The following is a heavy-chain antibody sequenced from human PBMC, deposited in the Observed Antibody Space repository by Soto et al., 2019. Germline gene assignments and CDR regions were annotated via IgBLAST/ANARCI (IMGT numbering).Heavy chain of an antibody. CDR3: ADSSRWTSLYYYYGMDV. V-gene: IGHV1-69*01. Sequence: QVQLVQSGAEVKKPGSSVKVSCKASGGTFSSYAISWVRQAPGQGLEWMGGIIPIFGTANYAQKFQGRVTLTADASTSTAYMEMSSLRSEDTAVYDCADSSRWTSLYYYYGMDVWGQGTTVTVSS. J-gene: IGHJ6*02. CDR1: GGTFSSYA. CDR2: IIPIFGTA. D-gene: IGHD6-13*01.